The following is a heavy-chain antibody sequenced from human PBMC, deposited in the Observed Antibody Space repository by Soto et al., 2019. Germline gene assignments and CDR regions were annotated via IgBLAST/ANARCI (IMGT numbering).Heavy chain of an antibody. CDR1: GDSVSSNSAA. J-gene: IGHJ3*02. Sequence: PSQTLSLTCTISGDSVSSNSAAWNWIRRSPSRGLEWLGRTYYRSKWYNDYAVSVKSRITINPDTSKNQFSLQLNSVTPEDTAVYYCASSLELRGDAFDIWGQGTMVTV. D-gene: IGHD1-7*01. V-gene: IGHV6-1*01. CDR3: ASSLELRGDAFDI. CDR2: TYYRSKWYN.